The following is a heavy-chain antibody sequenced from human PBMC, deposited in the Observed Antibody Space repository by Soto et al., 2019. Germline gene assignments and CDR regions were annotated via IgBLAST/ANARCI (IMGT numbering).Heavy chain of an antibody. CDR3: ARDYYDSSGYYPIDY. J-gene: IGHJ4*02. Sequence: VGSLRLSCAASGFTFSSYGMHWVRQAPGKGLEWVAVIWYDGSNKYYTNSVKGRFTISRDNSKSKLYLQMNSLRAEDTAVYYCARDYYDSSGYYPIDYWGQGTLVTVSS. V-gene: IGHV3-33*01. CDR2: IWYDGSNK. CDR1: GFTFSSYG. D-gene: IGHD3-22*01.